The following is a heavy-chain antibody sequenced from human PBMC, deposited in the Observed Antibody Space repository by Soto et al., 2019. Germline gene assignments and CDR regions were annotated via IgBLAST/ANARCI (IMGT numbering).Heavy chain of an antibody. J-gene: IGHJ4*02. CDR2: ISSSSSTI. Sequence: PGGSLRLSCAGSGFTFSSYSMTWVRQAPGKGLEWVSYISSSSSTIYYADSVKGRFTISRDNSKNSLYLQMNSLRAEDTAVYYCAKLPRCTNGVCYHYFDYWGQGTLVTVSS. V-gene: IGHV3-48*01. CDR1: GFTFSSYS. CDR3: AKLPRCTNGVCYHYFDY. D-gene: IGHD2-8*01.